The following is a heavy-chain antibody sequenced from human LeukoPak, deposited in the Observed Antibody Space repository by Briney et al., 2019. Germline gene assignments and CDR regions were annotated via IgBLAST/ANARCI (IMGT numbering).Heavy chain of an antibody. V-gene: IGHV3-23*01. CDR1: GFRFSSSA. CDR2: ISGDAENT. Sequence: PGGSLRLSCSASGFRFSSSAMNWARLAPGKGLEWVSFISGDAENTYYADSVKGRFTISRDNSKNTLFLQMHSLRVEDTALYYCAKTLATGGGSYNMDVWGQGTTVTVS. J-gene: IGHJ6*02. D-gene: IGHD2-8*02. CDR3: AKTLATGGGSYNMDV.